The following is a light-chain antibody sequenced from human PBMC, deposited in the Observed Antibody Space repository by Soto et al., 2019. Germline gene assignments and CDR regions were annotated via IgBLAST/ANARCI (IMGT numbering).Light chain of an antibody. Sequence: QSVLTQPPSASGTPGQRVTISCSGSSSNIGRNTVKWYRQLPGTAPKLLIGSSDQRPSGVPDRFSGSQSGTSASLAISGLQSENEAKSHCPAWDDSLNAWAFGGGTKLTVL. CDR1: SSNIGRNT. CDR3: PAWDDSLNAWA. J-gene: IGLJ3*02. V-gene: IGLV1-44*01. CDR2: SSD.